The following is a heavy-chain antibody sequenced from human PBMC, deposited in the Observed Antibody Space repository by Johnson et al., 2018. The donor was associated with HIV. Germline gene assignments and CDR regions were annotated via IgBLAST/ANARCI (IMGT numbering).Heavy chain of an antibody. CDR2: IKQDGSEK. Sequence: VQLVESGGGLVQPGGSLRLSCLASGFTFSSYWMSWVRQAPGKGLEWVANIKQDGSEKYYVDSVKGRLTISRDNAKNTLYLQVNSLRAEDMTVYYCARDTAMVHDAFDIWGQGTMVTVSS. J-gene: IGHJ3*02. CDR3: ARDTAMVHDAFDI. V-gene: IGHV3-7*03. CDR1: GFTFSSYW. D-gene: IGHD5-18*01.